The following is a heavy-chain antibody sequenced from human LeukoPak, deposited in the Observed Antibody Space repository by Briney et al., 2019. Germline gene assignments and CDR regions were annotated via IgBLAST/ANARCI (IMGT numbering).Heavy chain of an antibody. CDR3: AGLVGRYSSGLYYYYFDY. J-gene: IGHJ4*02. CDR1: GFTFSSYSM. D-gene: IGHD3-22*01. V-gene: IGHV4-4*02. CDR2: MYLSGTT. Sequence: PGGSLRLSCAASGFTFSSYSMNWVRQPPGKGLEWIGEMYLSGTTHSNPSVKSRVTISIDKSKNQFFLNLSSVTAADTAVYYCAGLVGRYSSGLYYYYFDYWGQGTLVTVSS.